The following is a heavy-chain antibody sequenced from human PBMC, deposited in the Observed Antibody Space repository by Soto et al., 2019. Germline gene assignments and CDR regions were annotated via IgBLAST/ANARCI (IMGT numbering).Heavy chain of an antibody. CDR2: IYYSGST. CDR1: GGSISSGGYY. V-gene: IGHV4-31*01. CDR3: ARGVTMVRGVIHTPYFDY. J-gene: IGHJ4*02. Sequence: QVQLQESGPGLVKPSQTLSLTCTVSGGSISSGGYYWSWIRQHPGKGLEWIGYIYYSGSTYYNPSLKSHVTISVDTSKNQFSLKLSSVTAADTAVYYCARGVTMVRGVIHTPYFDYWGQGTLVTVSS. D-gene: IGHD3-10*01.